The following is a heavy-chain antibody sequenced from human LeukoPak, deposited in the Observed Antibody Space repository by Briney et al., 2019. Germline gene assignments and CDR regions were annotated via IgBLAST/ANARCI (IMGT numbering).Heavy chain of an antibody. D-gene: IGHD3-10*01. CDR3: AAYGSGTKEYGMDV. J-gene: IGHJ6*02. V-gene: IGHV1-24*01. CDR1: GYTLTELS. CDR2: FDPEDGET. Sequence: ASVKVSCKVSGYTLTELSMHWVRQAPGKGLEWMGGFDPEDGETIYAQKFQGRVTMTEDTSTDTAYMELSSLRSEDTAVYYCAAYGSGTKEYGMDVWGQGTTVTVSS.